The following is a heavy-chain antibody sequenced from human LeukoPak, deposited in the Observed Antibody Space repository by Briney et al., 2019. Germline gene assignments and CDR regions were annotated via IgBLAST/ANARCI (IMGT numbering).Heavy chain of an antibody. V-gene: IGHV3-43*02. Sequence: GSLRLSCAASGFTFDDYAMHWVRQAPGKGLEWVSLISGDGGSTYYADSVKGRFTISRDNSKNSLYLQMNSLRTEDTALYYCAKDSGSRGYRYGPGLFDYWGQGTLVTVSS. D-gene: IGHD5-18*01. CDR2: ISGDGGST. CDR3: AKDSGSRGYRYGPGLFDY. CDR1: GFTFDDYA. J-gene: IGHJ4*02.